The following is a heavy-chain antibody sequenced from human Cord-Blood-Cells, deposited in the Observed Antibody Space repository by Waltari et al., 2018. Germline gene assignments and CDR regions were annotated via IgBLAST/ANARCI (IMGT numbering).Heavy chain of an antibody. CDR3: ARLGVSYYDFWSGYYTNNWFDP. D-gene: IGHD3-3*01. CDR1: GGSISSSSYY. V-gene: IGHV4-39*01. Sequence: QLQLQESGPGLVKPSETLSLTCTVSGGSISSSSYYWGWIRQPPGKGLEWIGSIYYSGSTYYNPSRKSRVTISVDTSKNQFSLKLSSVTAADTAVYYCARLGVSYYDFWSGYYTNNWFDPWGQGTLVTVSS. J-gene: IGHJ5*02. CDR2: IYYSGST.